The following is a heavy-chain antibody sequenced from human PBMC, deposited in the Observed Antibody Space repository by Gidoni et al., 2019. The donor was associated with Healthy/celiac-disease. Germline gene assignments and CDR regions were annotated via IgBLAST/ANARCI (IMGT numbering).Heavy chain of an antibody. CDR1: GFPFSDYY. V-gene: IGHV3-11*01. CDR3: ARDLVVVPAAIGWFDP. J-gene: IGHJ5*02. D-gene: IGHD2-2*01. Sequence: QVQLVESGGGLVKPGGSLRLSCAASGFPFSDYYMSWIRQAPGKGLEWVAYISSSGSTIYYADSVKGRFTISRDNAKNSLYLQMNSLRAEDTAVYYCARDLVVVPAAIGWFDPWGQGTLVTVSS. CDR2: ISSSGSTI.